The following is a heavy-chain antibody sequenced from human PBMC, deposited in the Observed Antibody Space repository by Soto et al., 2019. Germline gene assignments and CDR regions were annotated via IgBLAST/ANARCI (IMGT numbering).Heavy chain of an antibody. CDR3: ARDGLISVAGVDFDY. J-gene: IGHJ4*02. D-gene: IGHD6-13*01. CDR2: IKSDGSRT. Sequence: EVQLVESGGGLVHPGGSLRLSCAASGFTFSSYWMHWVRQVPGKGLVWVARIKSDGSRTYYADSVKGRFTISRDNGKNTLYLQMNSLRADDTAVYYCARDGLISVAGVDFDYWGRGTLVTVSS. V-gene: IGHV3-74*01. CDR1: GFTFSSYW.